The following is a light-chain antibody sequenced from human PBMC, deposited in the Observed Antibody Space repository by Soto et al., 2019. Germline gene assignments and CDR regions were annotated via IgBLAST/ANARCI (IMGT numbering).Light chain of an antibody. J-gene: IGLJ3*02. CDR2: LNSDGSH. Sequence: QSVLSQSPSASASLGASVKLSCTLDSGHTNYAIAWHQQRPEKGPRYLIRLNSDGSHTKGDGIPDRFSGSSSGAERYLTISSLQSEDEADYYCQTWGTGIWVFGGGTKVTVL. CDR3: QTWGTGIWV. V-gene: IGLV4-69*01. CDR1: SGHTNYA.